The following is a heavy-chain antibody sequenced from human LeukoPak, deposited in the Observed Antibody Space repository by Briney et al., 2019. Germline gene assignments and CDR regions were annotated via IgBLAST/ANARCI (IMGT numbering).Heavy chain of an antibody. V-gene: IGHV4-38-2*02. CDR2: INHSGTT. Sequence: PSETLSLTCTVSGYPISSGNNWGCLRQPPGKGQEWIGIINHSGTTYYNPSLKSRVTISVDTSKNPFSLKMSSLTAADTAVYSFARGYGGNVDYWGQGTLVTVSS. CDR1: GYPISSGNN. CDR3: ARGYGGNVDY. D-gene: IGHD4-23*01. J-gene: IGHJ4*02.